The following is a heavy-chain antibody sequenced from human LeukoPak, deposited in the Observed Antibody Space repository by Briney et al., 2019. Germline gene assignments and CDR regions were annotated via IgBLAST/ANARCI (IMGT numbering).Heavy chain of an antibody. Sequence: KTSETLSLTCTVSGGSISSYYWTWIRQPPGKGLEWIGEINHGGRTNYNPSLESRVTMSVDTSKNQFSLNLSSVTAADTAVYYCARGLGEVDYWGQGTLVTVSS. V-gene: IGHV4-34*01. CDR3: ARGLGEVDY. J-gene: IGHJ4*02. CDR2: INHGGRT. CDR1: GGSISSYY.